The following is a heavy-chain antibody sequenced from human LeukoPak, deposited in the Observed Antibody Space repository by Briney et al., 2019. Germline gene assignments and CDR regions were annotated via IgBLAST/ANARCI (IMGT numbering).Heavy chain of an antibody. CDR2: IYTSGST. D-gene: IGHD4-17*01. J-gene: IGHJ3*02. V-gene: IGHV4-4*07. CDR3: ARDPTTVTKGLDI. Sequence: SETLSLTCTVSGGSISSYYWSWIRQPAGKGLEWIGRIYTSGSTNYNPSLKSRVTISVDTSKNQFSLKLTSVTAADTAVYFCARDPTTVTKGLDIWGQGTMVTVSS. CDR1: GGSISSYY.